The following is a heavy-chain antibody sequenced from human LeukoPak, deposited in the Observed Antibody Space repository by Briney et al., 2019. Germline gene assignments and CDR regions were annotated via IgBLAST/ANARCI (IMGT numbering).Heavy chain of an antibody. Sequence: GGSLRLSCTASGFTFSGAWMTWVRQAPGKGLEWVANIREDGTEKNYVDSVKGRFTISRDNAKNSLYLQMNSLRAEDTAVYYCARSASYYYDSSGYPYYWGQGTLVTVSS. CDR2: IREDGTEK. D-gene: IGHD3-22*01. CDR3: ARSASYYYDSSGYPYY. V-gene: IGHV3-7*03. J-gene: IGHJ4*02. CDR1: GFTFSGAW.